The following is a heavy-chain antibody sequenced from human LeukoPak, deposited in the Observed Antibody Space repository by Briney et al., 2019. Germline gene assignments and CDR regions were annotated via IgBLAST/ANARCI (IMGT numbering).Heavy chain of an antibody. CDR3: AREVPTVRHDAFDI. D-gene: IGHD4-17*01. CDR1: GGSISTYY. J-gene: IGHJ3*02. V-gene: IGHV4-59*12. Sequence: SETLSLTCTVSGGSISTYYGNWIRQAPGKGLEWIGYIYYSGSTYYNPSLKSRVTISVDTSKNQFSLKLSSVTAADTAVYYCAREVPTVRHDAFDIWGQGTMVTVSS. CDR2: IYYSGST.